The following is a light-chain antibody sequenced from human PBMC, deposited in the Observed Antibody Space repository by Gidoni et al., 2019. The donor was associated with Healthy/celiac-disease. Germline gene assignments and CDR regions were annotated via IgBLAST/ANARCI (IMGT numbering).Light chain of an antibody. J-gene: IGKJ4*01. V-gene: IGKV4-1*01. Sequence: DIVMTQSPDSLAGSLGERATINCKSSQSVLYSSNNKNYLAWYQQKPGQPPKLRIYWASTRESGVPDRFRGSGSGTDFTLPTSSLQAEDVAVYYCQQYYSTFTFGGGTKVEIK. CDR3: QQYYSTFT. CDR2: WAS. CDR1: QSVLYSSNNKNY.